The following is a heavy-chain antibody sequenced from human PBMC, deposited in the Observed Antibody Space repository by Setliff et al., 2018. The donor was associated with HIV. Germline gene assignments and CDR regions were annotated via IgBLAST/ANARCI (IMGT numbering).Heavy chain of an antibody. CDR3: ARDSSSWYGADWFDP. CDR1: GGSFSGYY. D-gene: IGHD6-13*01. J-gene: IGHJ5*02. Sequence: SETLSLTCAVYGGSFSGYYWTWIRQPPGKGLEWIGEINHSGSPKYNPSLKSRVTVSVDTSKNQFSLKLSSVTAADTAVYYCARDSSSWYGADWFDPWGQGTQGTVS. CDR2: INHSGSP. V-gene: IGHV4-34*01.